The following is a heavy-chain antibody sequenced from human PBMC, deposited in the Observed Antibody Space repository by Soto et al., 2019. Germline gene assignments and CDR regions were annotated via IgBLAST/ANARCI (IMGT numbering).Heavy chain of an antibody. Sequence: GGSLRLSCAASGFTFSSFAMHWVRQAPGKGLEWVAVIWYDGSNKYYADSVTGRFTISRDNSKNTLYLQMNSLRAEDTAVYYCARDYSSYGPFDYWGQGTLVTVSS. V-gene: IGHV3-33*01. CDR2: IWYDGSNK. J-gene: IGHJ4*02. CDR3: ARDYSSYGPFDY. CDR1: GFTFSSFA. D-gene: IGHD5-18*01.